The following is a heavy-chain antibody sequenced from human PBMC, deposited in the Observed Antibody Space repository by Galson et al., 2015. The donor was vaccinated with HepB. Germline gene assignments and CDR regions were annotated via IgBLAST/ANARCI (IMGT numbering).Heavy chain of an antibody. D-gene: IGHD2-2*01. Sequence: RAISGDSVTSNSAAWNWIRQSPSRGLEWLGRTYYRSKWYNDYAVSVKSRITINPDTSKNKFSLQLNSVTPEDTAVYYCARGRGYCGSTSCYLGYYYYYMDVWGKGTTVTVSS. CDR1: GDSVTSNSAA. V-gene: IGHV6-1*01. J-gene: IGHJ6*03. CDR3: ARGRGYCGSTSCYLGYYYYYMDV. CDR2: TYYRSKWYN.